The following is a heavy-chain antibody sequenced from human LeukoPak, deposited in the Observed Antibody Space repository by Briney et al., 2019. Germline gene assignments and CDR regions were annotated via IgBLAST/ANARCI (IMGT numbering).Heavy chain of an antibody. J-gene: IGHJ3*02. V-gene: IGHV3-48*04. CDR3: ARTYEDAFDI. Sequence: GGSLRLSCAASGFTFSSYWMHWVRQAPGKGLEWVSYISSSGSTIYYADSVKGRFTISRDNAKNSLYLQMNSLRAEDTAVYYCARTYEDAFDIWGQGTMVTVSS. D-gene: IGHD3-3*01. CDR2: ISSSGSTI. CDR1: GFTFSSYW.